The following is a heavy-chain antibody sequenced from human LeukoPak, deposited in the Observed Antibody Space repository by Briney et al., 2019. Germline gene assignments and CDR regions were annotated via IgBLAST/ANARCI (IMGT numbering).Heavy chain of an antibody. CDR1: GGTFISYA. V-gene: IGHV1-69*05. CDR3: ARGNRDYYYGMDV. CDR2: IIPIFGTA. J-gene: IGHJ6*02. Sequence: SVKVSCKASGGTFISYAISWVRQAPGQGLEWMGGIIPIFGTANYAQKFQGRATMTTDTSTSTAYMELRSLSSDDAAVYYCARGNRDYYYGMDVWGQGTTVTVSS. D-gene: IGHD1-14*01.